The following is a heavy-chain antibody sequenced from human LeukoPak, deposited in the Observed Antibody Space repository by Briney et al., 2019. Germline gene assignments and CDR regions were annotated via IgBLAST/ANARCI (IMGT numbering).Heavy chain of an antibody. CDR2: ISWNSGSI. CDR3: ARDPRGYSTEDY. V-gene: IGHV3-9*01. D-gene: IGHD3-22*01. CDR1: GFTFDDYA. Sequence: PGGSLRLSCAASGFTFDDYAMHWVRQAPGKGLEWVSGISWNSGSIGYAGSVKGRFAISRDNAKNSLYLQMNSLRAEDTAVYYCARDPRGYSTEDYWGQGTLVTVSS. J-gene: IGHJ4*02.